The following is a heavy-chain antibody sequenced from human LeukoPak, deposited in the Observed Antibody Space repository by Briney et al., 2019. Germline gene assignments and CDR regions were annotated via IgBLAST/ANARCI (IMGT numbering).Heavy chain of an antibody. CDR2: IKGDGIST. V-gene: IGHV3-74*01. CDR1: GFDFSSNW. D-gene: IGHD3-22*01. CDR3: ARDRGWRSSGYYLYYFDF. Sequence: GGSLRLSCAASGFDFSSNWMHWVRHAPGQGLVWVSRIKGDGISTNYADSVKGRFTISRDIAKNTLYLQMNSLRAEDTAVYYCARDRGWRSSGYYLYYFDFWGQGTLVTVSS. J-gene: IGHJ4*02.